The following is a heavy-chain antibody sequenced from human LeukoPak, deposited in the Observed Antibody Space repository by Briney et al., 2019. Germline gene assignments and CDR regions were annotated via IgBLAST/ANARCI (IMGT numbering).Heavy chain of an antibody. CDR1: GGTFSSYA. CDR3: ARDHAHLRRHDYGDYVDY. J-gene: IGHJ4*02. Sequence: ASVKVSCKASGGTFSSYAISWVRQAPGQGLEWMGGIIPIFGTANYAQKFQGRVTITADKSTSTAYMELSSLRSEDTAVYYCARDHAHLRRHDYGDYVDYWGQGTLVTVSS. V-gene: IGHV1-69*06. CDR2: IIPIFGTA. D-gene: IGHD4-17*01.